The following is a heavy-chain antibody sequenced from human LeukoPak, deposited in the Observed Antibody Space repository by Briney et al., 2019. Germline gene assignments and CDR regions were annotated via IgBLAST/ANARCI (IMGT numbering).Heavy chain of an antibody. CDR2: IIPIFGTA. D-gene: IGHD2-8*01. V-gene: IGHV1-69*05. Sequence: SVKVSCKASGGTFSSYAISWVPQAPGQGLEWMGGIIPIFGTANYAQKFQGRVTITTDESTSTAYMELSSLRSEDTAVYYCASNRHCTNGVCYNEYYFDYWGQGTLVTVSS. CDR3: ASNRHCTNGVCYNEYYFDY. CDR1: GGTFSSYA. J-gene: IGHJ4*02.